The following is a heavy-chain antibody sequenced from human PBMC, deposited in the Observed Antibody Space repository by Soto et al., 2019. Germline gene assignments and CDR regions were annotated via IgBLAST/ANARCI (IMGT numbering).Heavy chain of an antibody. CDR3: AKDMWLLISSYGMDV. CDR2: ISWDGGST. CDR1: GFTFDDYT. V-gene: IGHV3-43*01. J-gene: IGHJ6*02. Sequence: GGSLRLSCAASGFTFDDYTMHWVRQAPGKGLEWVSLISWDGGSTYYADSVKGRFTISRDNSKNSLYLQMNSLRTEDTALYYCAKDMWLLISSYGMDVWGQGTTVTVS. D-gene: IGHD5-12*01.